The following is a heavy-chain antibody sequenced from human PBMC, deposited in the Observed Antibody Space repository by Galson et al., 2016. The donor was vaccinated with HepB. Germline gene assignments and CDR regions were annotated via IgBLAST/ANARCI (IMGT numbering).Heavy chain of an antibody. CDR3: AGGKGYFVY. CDR2: LHYTGTA. V-gene: IGHV4-39*01. Sequence: LSLTCEVSGVNIRRSQYYWGWVRQPPGKALEWIGSLHYTGTAYYNEALKTRVTISEDTSRNAVSLRLSSLSAAATALYFWAGGKGYFVYWGQGALVTVSS. D-gene: IGHD4-23*01. CDR1: GVNIRRSQYY. J-gene: IGHJ4*02.